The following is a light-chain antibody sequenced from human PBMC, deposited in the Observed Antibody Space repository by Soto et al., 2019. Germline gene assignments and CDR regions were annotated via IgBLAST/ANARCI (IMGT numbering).Light chain of an antibody. J-gene: IGKJ1*01. V-gene: IGKV3-15*01. Sequence: EIVMTQSPASLSVSPGERATLSCRASQSVGSNLAWYQQKPGQAPRLFIYRASTRVTGVPARFSGSGSGTEFTLTISSLQSEGFAVYYCQQYNSWPPWAFGQGTKVEIK. CDR2: RAS. CDR3: QQYNSWPPWA. CDR1: QSVGSN.